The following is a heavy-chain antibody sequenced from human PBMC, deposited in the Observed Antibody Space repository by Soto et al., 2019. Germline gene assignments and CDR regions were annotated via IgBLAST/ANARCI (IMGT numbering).Heavy chain of an antibody. D-gene: IGHD3-3*01. V-gene: IGHV4-39*01. J-gene: IGHJ6*02. CDR1: GGSISSSSYY. CDR3: ARWGYYDFWSGYYTSYGMDV. CDR2: IYYSGST. Sequence: SETLSLTCTVSGGSISSSSYYWGWIRQPPGKGLEWIGSIYYSGSTYYNPSLKGRVTISVDTSKNQFWLKLSSVTAADTAVYYCARWGYYDFWSGYYTSYGMDVWGQGTTVTVSS.